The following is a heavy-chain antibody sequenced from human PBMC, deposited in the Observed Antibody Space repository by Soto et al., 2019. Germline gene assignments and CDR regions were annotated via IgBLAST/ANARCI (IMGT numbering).Heavy chain of an antibody. CDR1: GFTFSSYG. CDR2: ISYDGSDK. J-gene: IGHJ4*02. Sequence: QVQLVESGGGVVQPGRSLRLSCAASGFTFSSYGMHWVRQAPGKGLEWVAVISYDGSDKYYADSVKGRFTISRDNSKNTMYLQMNSLRAEDTAVYYCAKDLSLWFGEISPFDYWGQGTLVTDSS. CDR3: AKDLSLWFGEISPFDY. V-gene: IGHV3-30*18. D-gene: IGHD3-10*01.